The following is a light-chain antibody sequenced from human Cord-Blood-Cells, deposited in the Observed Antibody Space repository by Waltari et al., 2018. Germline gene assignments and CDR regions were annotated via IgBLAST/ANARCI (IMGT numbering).Light chain of an antibody. CDR3: CSYAGSSTSWV. Sequence: QSALTQPASVSGSPGQSITISCTGTSRDVGSYNLVSWYQQHPGKAPKLMIYEGSKRPSGVSNRFSGSESGNTASLTISGLQAEDEADYYCCSYAGSSTSWVFGGGTKLTVL. J-gene: IGLJ3*02. CDR2: EGS. CDR1: SRDVGSYNL. V-gene: IGLV2-23*01.